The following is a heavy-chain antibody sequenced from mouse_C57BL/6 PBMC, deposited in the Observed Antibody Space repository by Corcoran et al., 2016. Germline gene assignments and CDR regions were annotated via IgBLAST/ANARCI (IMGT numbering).Heavy chain of an antibody. Sequence: QVQLQQSGPELVKPGASVKISCKASGYTFTDYYINWVKQRPGQGLEWIGWIFPGSGSTYYNEKFKGKATLTVDKSSSTAYMLLSSLTSEDSAVYFCARSDYYYGSSYGGYYFDYWGQGTTLTVSS. CDR3: ARSDYYYGSSYGGYYFDY. CDR1: GYTFTDYY. D-gene: IGHD1-1*01. J-gene: IGHJ2*01. V-gene: IGHV1-75*01. CDR2: IFPGSGST.